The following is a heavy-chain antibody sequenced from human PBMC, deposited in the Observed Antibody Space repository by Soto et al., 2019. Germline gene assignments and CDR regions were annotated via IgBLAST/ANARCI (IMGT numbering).Heavy chain of an antibody. CDR2: IYPGDSDT. V-gene: IGHV5-51*01. CDR3: XKHEGYCSSTTCSNFDY. CDR1: GFTFTSYW. D-gene: IGHD2-2*01. Sequence: GESLKISCKASGFTFTSYWIAWVRQMPGKGLEWMGIIYPGDSDTSYSPSFQGQVTISADKSINTAYLQWSSLKASDTAMYYCXKHEGYCSSTTCSNFDYWGEGTLVTGSS. J-gene: IGHJ4*02.